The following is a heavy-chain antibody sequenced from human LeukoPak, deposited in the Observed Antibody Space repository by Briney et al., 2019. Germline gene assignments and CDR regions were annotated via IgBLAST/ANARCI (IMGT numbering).Heavy chain of an antibody. J-gene: IGHJ4*02. D-gene: IGHD3-22*01. V-gene: IGHV1-18*01. CDR3: ATTPRYDSSGYYYFDY. CDR2: ISAYNGNT. CDR1: GYTFTSYG. Sequence: ASVKVSCKASGYTFTSYGISWVRQAPGQGLEWMGWISAYNGNTNYAQKLQGSVTMTTDTSTSTAYMELSSLRSEDTAVYYCATTPRYDSSGYYYFDYWGQGTLVTVSS.